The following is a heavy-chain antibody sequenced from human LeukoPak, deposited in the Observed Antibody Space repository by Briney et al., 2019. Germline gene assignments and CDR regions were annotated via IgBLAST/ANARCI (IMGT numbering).Heavy chain of an antibody. CDR1: GGTFSSYA. CDR3: ARDSIESRDFWSGYSYYYYYMDV. V-gene: IGHV1-69*06. D-gene: IGHD3-3*01. J-gene: IGHJ6*03. CDR2: IIPIFGTA. Sequence: GASVKVSCKASGGTFSSYAISWVRQAPGQGLEWMGGIIPIFGTANYAQKFQGRVTITADKSTSTAYMELSSLRSEDTAVYYCARDSIESRDFWSGYSYYYYYMDVWGKGTTVTVSS.